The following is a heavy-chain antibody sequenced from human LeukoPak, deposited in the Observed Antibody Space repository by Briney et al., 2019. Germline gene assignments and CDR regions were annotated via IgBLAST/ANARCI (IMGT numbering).Heavy chain of an antibody. CDR2: IYYSGRT. CDR1: GYSISSGYY. D-gene: IGHD1-26*01. Sequence: SETLSLTCTVSGYSISSGYYWGWIRQPPGKGLEWIGSIYYSGRTYYNPSLKSRVTISVDTSKNQFSLKLSSVTAADTAVYYCATTTIRLGYWGQGTLVTVSS. V-gene: IGHV4-38-2*02. J-gene: IGHJ4*02. CDR3: ATTTIRLGY.